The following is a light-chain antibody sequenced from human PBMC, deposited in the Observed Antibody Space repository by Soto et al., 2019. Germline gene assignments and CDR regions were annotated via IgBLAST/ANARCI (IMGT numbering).Light chain of an antibody. V-gene: IGKV1-33*01. Sequence: DIQMTQSPSSLSASVGDRVTITCQASQDIYNYLNWYQQKPGKAPKLLIYDASNLERGVPSRFSGSGSGTDFTFTISSLQPEDTGTYYCQQYDNLPSVTFGQGTRLEI. CDR2: DAS. J-gene: IGKJ5*01. CDR1: QDIYNY. CDR3: QQYDNLPSVT.